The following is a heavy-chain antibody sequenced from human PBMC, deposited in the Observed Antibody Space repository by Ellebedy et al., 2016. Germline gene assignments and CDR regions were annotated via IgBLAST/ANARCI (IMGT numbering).Heavy chain of an antibody. Sequence: GESLKISCAASGFNVSSNYMSWVRQAPGKGLEWVSVIYRGGSTYYADSVKGRFTISRDNSKNMLYLQMNSLRSDDTAVYYCAIDSRVTFGGLIVYFDFWGQGTTVIVSS. CDR1: GFNVSSNY. J-gene: IGHJ4*03. CDR3: AIDSRVTFGGLIVYFDF. CDR2: IYRGGST. V-gene: IGHV3-53*05. D-gene: IGHD3-16*02.